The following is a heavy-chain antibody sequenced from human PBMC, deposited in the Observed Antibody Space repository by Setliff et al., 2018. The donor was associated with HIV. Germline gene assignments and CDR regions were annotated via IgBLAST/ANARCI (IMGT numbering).Heavy chain of an antibody. CDR2: IYASGST. CDR3: ARDIWAYGLMGS. Sequence: SETLSLTCTVSGGSINSGSYYWNWIRQPAGKGLEWIGHIYASGSTNYNPSLKSRVTISVEKSKNQFSLKLASVTAADTAVYYCARDIWAYGLMGSWGQGTLVTVSS. V-gene: IGHV4-61*09. CDR1: GGSINSGSYY. D-gene: IGHD4-17*01. J-gene: IGHJ5*02.